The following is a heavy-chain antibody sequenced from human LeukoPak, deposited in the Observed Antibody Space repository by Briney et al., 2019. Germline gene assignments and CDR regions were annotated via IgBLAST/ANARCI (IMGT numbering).Heavy chain of an antibody. CDR2: ISGSGGST. CDR3: AKVPHSGWDSKVVL. J-gene: IGHJ4*02. V-gene: IGHV3-23*01. D-gene: IGHD6-19*01. CDR1: GFTFSSYA. Sequence: PGGSLRLSCAASGFTFSSYAMSWVRQAPGKGLEWVSAISGSGGSTYYADSVKGRFTISRDNSKNTLYLQMNSLRAEDTAIYYCAKVPHSGWDSKVVLWGQGTLVTVSS.